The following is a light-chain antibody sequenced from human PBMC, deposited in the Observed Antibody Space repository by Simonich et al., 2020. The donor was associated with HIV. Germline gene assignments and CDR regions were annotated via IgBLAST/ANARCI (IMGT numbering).Light chain of an antibody. CDR1: QNILYNSNNKNY. CDR3: QQYYSTPPT. Sequence: DIVMTQSPDSLAVSLGERATINCKSSQNILYNSNNKNYLAWYQQKPGQPPKLLISWASTRESGVPDRFSASGSGTDFTLTISSLQAEDVAIYYCQQYYSTPPTFGQGTKVEIK. V-gene: IGKV4-1*01. J-gene: IGKJ1*01. CDR2: WAS.